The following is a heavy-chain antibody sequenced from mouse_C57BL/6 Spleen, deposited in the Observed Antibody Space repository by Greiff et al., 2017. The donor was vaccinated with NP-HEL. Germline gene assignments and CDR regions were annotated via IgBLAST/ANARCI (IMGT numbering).Heavy chain of an antibody. J-gene: IGHJ4*01. CDR2: IYPGSGST. CDR1: GYTFTSYW. D-gene: IGHD2-2*01. V-gene: IGHV1-55*01. Sequence: QVQLQQPGAELVKPGASVKMSCEASGYTFTSYWITWVKQRPGQGLEWIGDIYPGSGSTNYNEKFKSKATLTVDTSSSTAYMQLSSLTSEDSAVYYCARRGYDGTVYYAMDYWGQGTSVTVSS. CDR3: ARRGYDGTVYYAMDY.